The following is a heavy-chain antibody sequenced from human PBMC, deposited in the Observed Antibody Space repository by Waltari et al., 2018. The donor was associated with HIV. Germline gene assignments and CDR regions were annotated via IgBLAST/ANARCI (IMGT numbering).Heavy chain of an antibody. J-gene: IGHJ4*02. CDR1: GFVFSSYS. Sequence: EVQLVESGGGLVQPEESLRLSCAASGFVFSSYSMNWVRQAPGEGLELISFISSSGSTIDYADSVNGRFTVSRDNAENSLYLQMNSLRDEDTAVYYCVRDPKTSWGELDYWGQGTLVAVSS. CDR2: ISSSGSTI. V-gene: IGHV3-48*02. CDR3: VRDPKTSWGELDY. D-gene: IGHD3-16*01.